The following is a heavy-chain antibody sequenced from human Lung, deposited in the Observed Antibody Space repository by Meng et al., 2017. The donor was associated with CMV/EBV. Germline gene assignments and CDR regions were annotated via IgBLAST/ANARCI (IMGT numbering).Heavy chain of an antibody. V-gene: IGHV4-59*01. CDR1: GGSISTYY. CDR2: ISNSGST. Sequence: SETLSLTCTVYGGSISTYYWNWLRQLPGKGLEWIGYISNSGSTDYNPSLKSRVTISVDTSKNQFSLKLTSVTAADTAVYYCARFDVDVEGYYGMDVWGQGTTVTVSS. J-gene: IGHJ6*02. CDR3: ARFDVDVEGYYGMDV. D-gene: IGHD5-12*01.